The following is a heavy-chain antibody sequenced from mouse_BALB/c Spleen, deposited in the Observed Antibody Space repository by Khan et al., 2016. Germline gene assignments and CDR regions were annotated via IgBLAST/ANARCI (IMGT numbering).Heavy chain of an antibody. CDR2: ISYSGVT. D-gene: IGHD1-1*01. CDR3: ARGNYYGYYFDY. CDR1: GYSITSGYA. J-gene: IGHJ2*01. V-gene: IGHV3-2*02. Sequence: VQLQHPGPGLVKPSQSLSLTCTVTGYSITSGYAWNWIRQFPGNKLEWMGYISYSGVTSYTPSLKSRISITRDTSKNQFFLQLNSVTTEDTATYYCARGNYYGYYFDYWGQGTTLTVSS.